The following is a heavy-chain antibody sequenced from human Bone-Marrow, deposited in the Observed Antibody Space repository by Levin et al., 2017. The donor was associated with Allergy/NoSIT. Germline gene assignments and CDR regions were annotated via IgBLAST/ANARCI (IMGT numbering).Heavy chain of an antibody. CDR3: AKHYYFSLDV. Sequence: SSETLSLTCGFSAGSVTNDNWWSWVRQSPGKGLEWIAEIHHRGSINYNPSLKSRVTILVDKSNNQLSLELTSVTAADTAFYYCAKHYYFSLDVWGPGTTVTVSS. V-gene: IGHV4-4*02. J-gene: IGHJ6*02. CDR2: IHHRGSI. CDR1: AGSVTNDNW.